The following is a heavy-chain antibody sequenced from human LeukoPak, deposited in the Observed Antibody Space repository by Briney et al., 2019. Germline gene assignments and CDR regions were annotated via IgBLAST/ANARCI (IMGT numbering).Heavy chain of an antibody. CDR1: GGTFSSYA. D-gene: IGHD6-6*01. CDR3: ARDRGEIIAAHYYYYYMDV. CDR2: IIPIFGTA. J-gene: IGHJ6*03. Sequence: SVKVSCRAAGGTFSSYAISWVRQAPGQGLEWMGGIIPIFGTANYAQKFQGRVTITTDESTSTAYMELSSLRSEDTAVYYCARDRGEIIAAHYYYYYMDVWGKGTTVTVSS. V-gene: IGHV1-69*05.